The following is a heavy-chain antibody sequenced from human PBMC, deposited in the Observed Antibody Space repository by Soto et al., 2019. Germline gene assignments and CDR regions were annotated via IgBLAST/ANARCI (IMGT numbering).Heavy chain of an antibody. CDR3: ARITYCGGDCYRGFDP. D-gene: IGHD2-21*02. CDR1: GFTFSRYT. Sequence: PGGSLRLSCAASGFTFSRYTMNCVRQAPGKGLEWVSTFVSSTGSTFYADSVEGRFTISKDDSKNTLYLQMNSLRAEDTAVYYCARITYCGGDCYRGFDPWGQGTLVTVSS. CDR2: FVSSTGST. J-gene: IGHJ5*02. V-gene: IGHV3-23*01.